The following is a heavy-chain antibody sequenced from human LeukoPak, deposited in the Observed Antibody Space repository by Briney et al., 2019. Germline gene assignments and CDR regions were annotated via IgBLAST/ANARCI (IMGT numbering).Heavy chain of an antibody. J-gene: IGHJ4*02. D-gene: IGHD3-3*01. CDR2: IIDTGST. CDR3: ARGLASGYPPIPFDY. CDR1: GESFSGYY. V-gene: IGHV4-34*12. Sequence: RPSETLSLTCVVYGESFSGYYWTWIRQPPGKVLEWIGEIIDTGSTKYNSSLKSRVTISVDTSKNEFSLNLTSVTAADTAIYYCARGLASGYPPIPFDYWGQGTLVTVSS.